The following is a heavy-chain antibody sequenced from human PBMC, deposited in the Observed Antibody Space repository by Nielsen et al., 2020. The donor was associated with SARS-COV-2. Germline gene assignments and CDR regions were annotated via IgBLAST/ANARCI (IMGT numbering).Heavy chain of an antibody. V-gene: IGHV3-15*05. CDR3: TTDRAIGPRPLFDY. Sequence: GESLKISCTTSGFTFGDYAMSWVRQAPGKGLEWIGRIKPVSDGGTTDCAAPVKGRFTISRDDSRNTVYLQMNSLRTEDTAMYYCTTDRAIGPRPLFDYWGQGTLVTVSS. CDR1: GFTFGDYA. D-gene: IGHD6-6*01. CDR2: IKPVSDGGTT. J-gene: IGHJ4*02.